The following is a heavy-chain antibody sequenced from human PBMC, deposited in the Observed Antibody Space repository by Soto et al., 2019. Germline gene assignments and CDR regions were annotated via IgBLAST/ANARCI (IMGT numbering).Heavy chain of an antibody. V-gene: IGHV3-30*18. Sequence: QVQLVESGGGVVQPGRSLRLSCAASGFTFSSYGMHWVRQAPGKGLEWVAVISYDGSNKYYADSVKGRFTISRDNSKNTLYLQMNSLRAEDTAVYYCAKDTIAVAPTFDYWGQGTLVTVYS. CDR3: AKDTIAVAPTFDY. CDR1: GFTFSSYG. D-gene: IGHD6-19*01. J-gene: IGHJ4*02. CDR2: ISYDGSNK.